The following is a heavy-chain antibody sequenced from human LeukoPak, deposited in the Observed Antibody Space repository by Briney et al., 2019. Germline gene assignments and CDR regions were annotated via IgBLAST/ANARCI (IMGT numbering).Heavy chain of an antibody. D-gene: IGHD2-15*01. CDR2: ISSSSSYT. J-gene: IGHJ4*02. CDR3: ARDGVDYCSGGSCYGY. Sequence: TGGSLRLSCAASGFTFSDYYMSWIRQAPGKGLEWVSYISSSSSYTNYADSVKGRFTISRDNAKTSLYLQMNSLRAEDTAVYYCARDGVDYCSGGSCYGYWGQGTLVTVSS. V-gene: IGHV3-11*06. CDR1: GFTFSDYY.